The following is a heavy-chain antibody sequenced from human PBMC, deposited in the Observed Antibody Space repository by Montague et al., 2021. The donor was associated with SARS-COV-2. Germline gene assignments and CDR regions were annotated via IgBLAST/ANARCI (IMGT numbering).Heavy chain of an antibody. J-gene: IGHJ3*01. CDR2: IFYNGAT. V-gene: IGHV4-59*02. CDR1: SGSVYGHY. CDR3: ATLGAVAGNSFDF. D-gene: IGHD6-19*01. Sequence: SETLSLTCTVSSGSVYGHYLAWIRQPPGKGLECVAYIFYNGATYYNPSLGSRVAISVDTPKNQVALKVKSVTAADSAFYYCATLGAVAGNSFDFWGQGTFVTVSS.